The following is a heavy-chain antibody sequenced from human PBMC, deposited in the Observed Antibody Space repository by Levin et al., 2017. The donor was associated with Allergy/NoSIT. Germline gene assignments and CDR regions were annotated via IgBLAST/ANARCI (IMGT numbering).Heavy chain of an antibody. V-gene: IGHV3-30*18. D-gene: IGHD3-10*01. J-gene: IGHJ4*02. CDR3: AKAGSMVRGVQERYFAY. Sequence: LSLTCAASGFTFSNSGMHWVRQAPGKGLEWVAVISFDGSKECYADSVKGRFTISRDNSKNTLYLHMSSLRAEDTAVYYCAKAGSMVRGVQERYFAYWGQGTLVTVSS. CDR1: GFTFSNSG. CDR2: ISFDGSKE.